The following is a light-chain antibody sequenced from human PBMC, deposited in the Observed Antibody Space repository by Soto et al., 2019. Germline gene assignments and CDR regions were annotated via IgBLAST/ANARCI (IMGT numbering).Light chain of an antibody. CDR3: MQTLQTPLT. Sequence: DIVMTQSPLSLPVTPGEPASISCRSSQSLLHSNGYNYLDWCLQKPGQSPQLLIYLGSNRASGVPDRFSVSGSGTDFTLSISSVEAEDVGVYYCMQTLQTPLTFGGGTKVDIK. CDR1: QSLLHSNGYNY. V-gene: IGKV2-28*01. CDR2: LGS. J-gene: IGKJ4*01.